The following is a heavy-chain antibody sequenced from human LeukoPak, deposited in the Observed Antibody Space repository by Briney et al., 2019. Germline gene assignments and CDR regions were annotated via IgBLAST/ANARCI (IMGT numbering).Heavy chain of an antibody. CDR2: ISYDGSNK. CDR1: GFTFSSYA. CDR3: ARDFKQQLANFDY. J-gene: IGHJ4*02. Sequence: GGSLGLSCAASGFTFSSYAMHWVRQAPGKGLEWVAVISYDGSNKYYADSAKGRFTISRDNSKNTLYLQMNSLRAEDTAVYYCARDFKQQLANFDYWGQGTLVTVSS. D-gene: IGHD6-13*01. V-gene: IGHV3-30*04.